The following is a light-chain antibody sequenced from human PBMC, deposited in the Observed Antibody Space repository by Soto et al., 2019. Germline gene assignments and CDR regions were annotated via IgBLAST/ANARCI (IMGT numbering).Light chain of an antibody. V-gene: IGKV1-8*01. CDR2: AAS. CDR1: QGISSY. CDR3: QQYNNWPPLT. Sequence: AIRMTQSPSSLSASTGDRVTITCRASQGISSYLAWYQQKPGKAPKLLIYAASTLQSGVPSRFSGSGSGTDFTLTISCLQSEDFATYYCQQYNNWPPLTFGGGTKVEIK. J-gene: IGKJ4*01.